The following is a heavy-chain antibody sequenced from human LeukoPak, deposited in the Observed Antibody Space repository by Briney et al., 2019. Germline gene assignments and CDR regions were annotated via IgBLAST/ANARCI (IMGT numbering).Heavy chain of an antibody. CDR1: RFTVSSHY. CDR2: LYSGRGT. CDR3: AKIITGSTDF. J-gene: IGHJ4*02. V-gene: IGHV3-66*01. D-gene: IGHD1-20*01. Sequence: PGDSLRLSCAASRFTVSSHYMSWVSQAPGKGLDLVSVLYSGRGTYFSGSVNGRFTNSRDNSKNTVYLQMNSLRAEDTAVDYCAKIITGSTDFWGQGTLVTVSS.